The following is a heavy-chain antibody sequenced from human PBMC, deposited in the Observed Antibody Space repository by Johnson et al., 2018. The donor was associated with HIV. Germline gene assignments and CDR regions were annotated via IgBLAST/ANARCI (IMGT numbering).Heavy chain of an antibody. V-gene: IGHV3-30*02. Sequence: MHLVESGGGVVQPGGSLRLSCAASGFSFSSYGMYWARQAPDKGLEWVAYIPFHGNQQYYGDSVKGRFTISRDNSRDTLFLEMNSLRVEDTAVYSWTKRGDLYDSTASFDAFEVWGQGTMVTVSS. CDR3: TKRGDLYDSTASFDAFEV. D-gene: IGHD5/OR15-5a*01. J-gene: IGHJ3*01. CDR2: IPFHGNQQ. CDR1: GFSFSSYG.